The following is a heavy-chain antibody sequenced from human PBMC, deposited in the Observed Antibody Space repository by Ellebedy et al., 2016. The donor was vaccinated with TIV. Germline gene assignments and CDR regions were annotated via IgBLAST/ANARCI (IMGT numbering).Heavy chain of an antibody. Sequence: SVKVSCKASGGPFSSYHISWVRQAPGQGLEWGGGIMPLFGTTTYAEKFQESVKITADEVTTTVYIELRSLRSEDTAVYFCARAYDLLPAYSPHWGQGTLVIVSS. J-gene: IGHJ4*02. CDR1: GGPFSSYH. D-gene: IGHD3-9*01. CDR3: ARAYDLLPAYSPH. CDR2: IMPLFGTT. V-gene: IGHV1-69*13.